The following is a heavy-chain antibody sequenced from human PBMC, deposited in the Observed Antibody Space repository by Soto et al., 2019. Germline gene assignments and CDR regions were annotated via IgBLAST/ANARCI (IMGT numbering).Heavy chain of an antibody. CDR3: TTGVTSRGMDV. D-gene: IGHD2-21*02. CDR1: GFTFSNAW. J-gene: IGHJ6*02. CDR2: IKSKTDGGTT. Sequence: GGSLRLSCAASGFTFSNAWMSWVRQAPGKGLEWVGRIKSKTDGGTTDYAAPVKGRFTISRDDSKNTLYLQMNSLKTEDTAVYFCTTGVTSRGMDVWGQGTTVTVSS. V-gene: IGHV3-15*01.